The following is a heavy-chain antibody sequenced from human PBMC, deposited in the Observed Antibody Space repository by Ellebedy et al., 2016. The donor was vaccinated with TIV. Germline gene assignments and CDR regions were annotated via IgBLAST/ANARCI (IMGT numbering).Heavy chain of an antibody. CDR1: GFTFSDYH. J-gene: IGHJ4*01. CDR2: IIVGGST. Sequence: GESLKISCAASGFTFSDYHMNWVRQAPGKGLEWVSSIIVGGSTYDADSVKGRFIISRDNTENSLYLQMNSLRGEDTAVYYCVRDSTHGYDDYWGQGTLVTVSS. CDR3: VRDSTHGYDDY. D-gene: IGHD5-24*01. V-gene: IGHV3-69-1*01.